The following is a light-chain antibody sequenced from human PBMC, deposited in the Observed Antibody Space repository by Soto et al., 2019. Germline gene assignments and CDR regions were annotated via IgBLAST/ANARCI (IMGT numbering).Light chain of an antibody. Sequence: QSVLNQAASGVGGPGATITISRPGKKREVGGYNYFSWYQQHPGKAPKLMIYDVSNRPSGVSNRFSGSKSGNTASLTISGLQAEYEADYYCSSYTSSSTFYVFGTGTKVTVL. J-gene: IGLJ1*01. CDR2: DVS. V-gene: IGLV2-14*01. CDR3: SSYTSSSTFYV. CDR1: KREVGGYNY.